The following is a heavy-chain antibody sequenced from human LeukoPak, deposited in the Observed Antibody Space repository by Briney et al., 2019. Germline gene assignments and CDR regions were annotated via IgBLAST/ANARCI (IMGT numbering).Heavy chain of an antibody. J-gene: IGHJ4*02. D-gene: IGHD6-13*01. Sequence: PGGSLRLSCAASAFPFRNYAMHWLRQAPGKGLEWVAVIASDGNDKHLADSVKGRFTISRDNSRNTLFLQMNSLRTEDTAVYYCAKDGAMAAAGYYDYWGQGTPVTVSS. V-gene: IGHV3-30*18. CDR3: AKDGAMAAAGYYDY. CDR2: IASDGNDK. CDR1: AFPFRNYA.